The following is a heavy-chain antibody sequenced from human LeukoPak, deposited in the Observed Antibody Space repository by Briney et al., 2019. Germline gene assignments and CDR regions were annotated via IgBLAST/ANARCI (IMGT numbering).Heavy chain of an antibody. CDR3: ARDSARYCSSTSCPDYYYYGMDV. CDR1: GYTFTGYY. D-gene: IGHD2-2*01. V-gene: IGHV1-2*02. J-gene: IGHJ6*02. Sequence: ASVKVSCNASGYTFTGYYMHWVRQAPGQGLEWMGWINPNSGGTNYAQKFQGRVTMTRDTSISTAYMELSTLRSDDTAVYYCARDSARYCSSTSCPDYYYYGMDVWGQGTTVTVSS. CDR2: INPNSGGT.